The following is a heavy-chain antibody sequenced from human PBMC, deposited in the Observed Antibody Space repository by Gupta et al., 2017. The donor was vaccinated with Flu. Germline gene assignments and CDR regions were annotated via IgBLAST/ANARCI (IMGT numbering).Heavy chain of an antibody. Sequence: HLVESGGGVVQPGRSLRLSCTASGFIFSSYGMHWVRQAPGKGLEWGAVISYDGRNKYYADTVKGRFTISRENSKNKLYLQMNSLRAEDTAVYHCAKEPRSSSWETYYFDYWGQGTLVTVSS. CDR1: GFIFSSYG. CDR3: AKEPRSSSWETYYFDY. D-gene: IGHD2-2*01. CDR2: ISYDGRNK. V-gene: IGHV3-30*18. J-gene: IGHJ4*02.